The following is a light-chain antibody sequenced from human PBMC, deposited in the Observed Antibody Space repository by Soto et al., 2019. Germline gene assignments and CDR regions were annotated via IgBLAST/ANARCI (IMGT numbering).Light chain of an antibody. V-gene: IGKV3-15*01. CDR2: GAS. CDR1: QSVSSN. CDR3: QQRNNCPRT. J-gene: IGKJ1*01. Sequence: EIGMTPSPATMSVSKGERAPLSCRASQSVSSNLAWYQQKPGQAPRLLIYGASTRATGIPARFSGSGSETDFTLTISSLEPEDFAIYYCQQRNNCPRTFAQGTKVDIK.